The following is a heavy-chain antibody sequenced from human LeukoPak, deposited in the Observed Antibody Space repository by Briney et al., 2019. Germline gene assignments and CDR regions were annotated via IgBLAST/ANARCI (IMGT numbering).Heavy chain of an antibody. D-gene: IGHD4-17*01. V-gene: IGHV4-34*01. CDR1: GFTFSSYA. CDR3: ARAPHGAIGAFDI. CDR2: INHSGST. J-gene: IGHJ3*02. Sequence: PGGSLRLSCAASGFTFSSYAMSWIRQPPGKGLEWIGEINHSGSTNYNPSLKSRVTISVDTSKNQFSLKLSSVTAADTAVYYCARAPHGAIGAFDIWGQGTMVTVSS.